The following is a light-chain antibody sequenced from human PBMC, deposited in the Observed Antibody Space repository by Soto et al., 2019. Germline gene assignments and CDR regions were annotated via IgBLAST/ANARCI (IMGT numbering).Light chain of an antibody. CDR3: LQYHSDWT. V-gene: IGKV1-5*01. CDR1: QNIDRW. Sequence: DIQMTQSPSTLSTSVGDRATITCRATQNIDRWLAWYQQKPGKAPKLLIYEASSLEGGVPSRFSGSGSGTEFTLSVSGLQAEDFATYHCLQYHSDWTFGQGTKVEIK. J-gene: IGKJ1*01. CDR2: EAS.